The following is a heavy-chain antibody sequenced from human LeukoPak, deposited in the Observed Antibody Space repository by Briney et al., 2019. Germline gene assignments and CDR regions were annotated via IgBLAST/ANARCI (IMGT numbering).Heavy chain of an antibody. V-gene: IGHV4-39*01. D-gene: IGHD3-10*01. CDR1: GDSINNNNYY. Sequence: SETLSLTCTVSGDSINNNNYYWGWIRQPPGEGLEWIGNIYYNGRTYYSPSLKSRVTISTDMSKNQLSLQLSSVTAADTAVYYCARQTFGDLYFDSWGQGTLVIVSS. CDR2: IYYNGRT. J-gene: IGHJ4*02. CDR3: ARQTFGDLYFDS.